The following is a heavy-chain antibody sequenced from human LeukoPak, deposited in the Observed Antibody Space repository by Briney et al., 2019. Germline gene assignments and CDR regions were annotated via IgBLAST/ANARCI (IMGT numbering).Heavy chain of an antibody. Sequence: GGSLRLSCAASRFTFRNYAMSWVRQAPGKGLEWVSAISGGGGTYYADSVKGRFTISRDNSKNTLYLQMNSLRAEDTAIYYCASLSGFADAFDIWGQGTMVTVSS. CDR1: RFTFRNYA. J-gene: IGHJ3*02. CDR2: ISGGGGT. V-gene: IGHV3-23*01. CDR3: ASLSGFADAFDI. D-gene: IGHD3-9*01.